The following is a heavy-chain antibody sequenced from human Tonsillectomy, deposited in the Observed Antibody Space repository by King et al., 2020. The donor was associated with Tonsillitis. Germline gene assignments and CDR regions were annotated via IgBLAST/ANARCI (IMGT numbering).Heavy chain of an antibody. CDR2: IIPILGIV. Sequence: QLVQSGAEVKKPGSSVKVSCKASGGTFSSYAISWVRQAPGQGLEWMGRIIPILGIVNYAQKFQGRVTITADKSTSTAYMELSSLRSEDTAVYYCAKGSCTSTSSYYAFWGQGTLVTVSS. D-gene: IGHD2-2*01. CDR1: GGTFSSYA. CDR3: AKGSCTSTSSYYAF. J-gene: IGHJ4*02. V-gene: IGHV1-69*09.